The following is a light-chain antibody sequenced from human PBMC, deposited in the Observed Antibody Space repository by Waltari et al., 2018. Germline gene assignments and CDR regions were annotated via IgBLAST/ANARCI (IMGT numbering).Light chain of an antibody. CDR1: GSGGS. CDR2: EVR. Sequence: QSALTQPPSASGSPGQSVTISCTGTGSGGSVSWYQQLPGKAPKLLVYEVRKRPSGVPDRFSGAKSGNTASLTVSRLQAEDEGDYYCSSDAVSNNFYDFGSGTKVTVL. J-gene: IGLJ1*01. CDR3: SSDAVSNNFYD. V-gene: IGLV2-8*01.